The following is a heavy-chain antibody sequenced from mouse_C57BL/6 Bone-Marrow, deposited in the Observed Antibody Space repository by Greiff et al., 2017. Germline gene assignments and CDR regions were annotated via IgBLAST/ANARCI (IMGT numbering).Heavy chain of an antibody. D-gene: IGHD2-1*01. CDR1: GFNIKDDY. Sequence: VQLQQSGAELVRPGASVKLSCTASGFNIKDDYMHWVKQRPEQGLEWIGWIDPENGDTEYASKFQGKATITADTSSNTAYLQLSSLTSEDTAVYYCTTRFYYGNVEFAYWGQGTLVTVSA. CDR3: TTRFYYGNVEFAY. V-gene: IGHV14-4*01. J-gene: IGHJ3*01. CDR2: IDPENGDT.